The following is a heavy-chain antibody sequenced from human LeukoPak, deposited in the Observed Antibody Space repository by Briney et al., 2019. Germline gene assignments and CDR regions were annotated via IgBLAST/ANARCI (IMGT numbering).Heavy chain of an antibody. D-gene: IGHD6-13*01. CDR1: GFTFNSYG. Sequence: GRSLRLSCAASGFTFNSYGMHWVRQAPGRGLEWVAVIWYDGSNKYYADSVKGRFTISRDNSKNTLYLQMNSLRAEDTAVYYCARDKIAAAGTHFDYWGQGTLVTVSS. V-gene: IGHV3-33*01. J-gene: IGHJ4*02. CDR3: ARDKIAAAGTHFDY. CDR2: IWYDGSNK.